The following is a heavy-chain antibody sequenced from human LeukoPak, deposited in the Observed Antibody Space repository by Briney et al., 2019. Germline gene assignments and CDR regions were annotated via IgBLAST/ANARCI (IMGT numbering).Heavy chain of an antibody. D-gene: IGHD3-3*01. CDR2: ISYDGSNK. CDR3: AKDLFGVVTPIDY. J-gene: IGHJ4*02. CDR1: GFTFSSYA. V-gene: IGHV3-30-3*01. Sequence: PGGSLRLSCAASGFTFSSYAMHWVRQAPGKGLEWVAVISYDGSNKYYADSVKGRFTISRDNSKNTLYLQMNSLRAEDTAVYYCAKDLFGVVTPIDYWGQGTLVTVSS.